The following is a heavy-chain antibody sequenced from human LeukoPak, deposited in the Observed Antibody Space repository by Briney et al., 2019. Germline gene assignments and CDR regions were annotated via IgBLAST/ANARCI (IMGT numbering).Heavy chain of an antibody. CDR1: GGSISSHY. J-gene: IGHJ4*02. CDR3: ARVKSAIGAYYYDGSGYYYLDY. Sequence: PSETLSLSCTVSGGSISSHYWGWIRQPPGKGLQLIGYIHYRGSTNWNHSLKSRVIISVDTSKNQFSLKLSSVTAADTAVYYCARVKSAIGAYYYDGSGYYYLDYWGQGTLVTVSS. D-gene: IGHD3-22*01. V-gene: IGHV4-59*11. CDR2: IHYRGST.